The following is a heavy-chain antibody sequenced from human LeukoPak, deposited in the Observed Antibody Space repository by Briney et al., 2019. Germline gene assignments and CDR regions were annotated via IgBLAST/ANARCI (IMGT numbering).Heavy chain of an antibody. D-gene: IGHD3-22*01. J-gene: IGHJ4*02. CDR3: ARGALRVVTVELSDY. CDR1: GFTFSTYG. CDR2: VRYDGVNK. V-gene: IGHV3-30*19. Sequence: PGGSLRLSCAASGFTFSTYGMHWVRQAPGKGLEWVAVVRYDGVNKYNADSVKGRFTISRDNSKNTLYLQMNSLRAEDTAVYYCARGALRVVTVELSDYWGQGTLVTVSS.